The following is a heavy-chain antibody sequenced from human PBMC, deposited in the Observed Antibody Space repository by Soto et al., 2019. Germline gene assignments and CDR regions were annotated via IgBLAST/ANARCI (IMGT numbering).Heavy chain of an antibody. CDR1: GASISSYY. CDR3: AKGAWLQFQGYFDS. J-gene: IGHJ4*02. D-gene: IGHD5-12*01. V-gene: IGHV4-59*01. CDR2: TYFSGST. Sequence: QVQLQESGPGLVKPSETLSLTCVVSGASISSYYWSWIRQSPGKGLELIGHTYFSGSTNYNPSLKSRVTISVDTSQHQFSLKLSTVTAADTAMYQCAKGAWLQFQGYFDSWGQGTLVTVSS.